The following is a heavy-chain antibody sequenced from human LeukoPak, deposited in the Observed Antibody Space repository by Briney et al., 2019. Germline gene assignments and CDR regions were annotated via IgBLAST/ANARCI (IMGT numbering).Heavy chain of an antibody. Sequence: GGSLRLSCAASGFTFSSYSMHWVRPAPGKGLEWVSYISSSSSTIYYADSVKGRFTISRDNAKNSLYLQMNSLRAEDTAVYYCAREDQLLYSRYYYYYMDVWGKGTTVTVSS. CDR2: ISSSSSTI. CDR1: GFTFSSYS. D-gene: IGHD2-2*02. J-gene: IGHJ6*03. CDR3: AREDQLLYSRYYYYYMDV. V-gene: IGHV3-48*04.